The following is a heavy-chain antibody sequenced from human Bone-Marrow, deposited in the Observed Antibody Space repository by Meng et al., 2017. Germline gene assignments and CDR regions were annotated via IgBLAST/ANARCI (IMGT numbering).Heavy chain of an antibody. D-gene: IGHD1-1*01. J-gene: IGHJ4*02. CDR3: ARDGTSWYFFDY. CDR2: TYYRSRWYS. CDR1: GDSVSSNSAT. Sequence: QVPLQQSGPGLVKPSETLSLTCAISGDSVSSNSATWNWIRQSPSRGLEWLGRTYYRSRWYSDYAVSVQSRITINPDTSKNQFSLQLNSLTPEDSAVYYCARDGTSWYFFDYWGQGTLVTVSS. V-gene: IGHV6-1*01.